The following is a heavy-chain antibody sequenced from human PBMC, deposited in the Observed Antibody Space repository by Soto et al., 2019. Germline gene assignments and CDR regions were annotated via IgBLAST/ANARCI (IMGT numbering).Heavy chain of an antibody. J-gene: IGHJ6*02. Sequence: ESGPTLVNHTQTLTLTCTFSGFSLSTSGVGVGWIRQPPGKALEWLALIYWDDDKRYSPSLKSRLTITKDTSKNQVVLTMTNMDPVDTATYYCAHSVDTAMVTDYYYGMDVWGQGTTVTVSS. CDR3: AHSVDTAMVTDYYYGMDV. CDR2: IYWDDDK. CDR1: GFSLSTSGVG. D-gene: IGHD5-18*01. V-gene: IGHV2-5*02.